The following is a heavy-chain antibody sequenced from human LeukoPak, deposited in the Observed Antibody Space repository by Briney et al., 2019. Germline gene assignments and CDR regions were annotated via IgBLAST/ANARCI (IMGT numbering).Heavy chain of an antibody. CDR1: GGSFSGYY. CDR2: YNHSGST. V-gene: IGHV4-34*01. D-gene: IGHD6-19*01. Sequence: SETLSLTCAVYGGSFSGYYWSWIRQPPGKGLEWIGVYNHSGSTNYNPSLKSRVTISVDTSKNQSSLKLSSVTAADTAVYYCARRRWLVPMPYYFDYWGQGTLVTVSS. J-gene: IGHJ4*02. CDR3: ARRRWLVPMPYYFDY.